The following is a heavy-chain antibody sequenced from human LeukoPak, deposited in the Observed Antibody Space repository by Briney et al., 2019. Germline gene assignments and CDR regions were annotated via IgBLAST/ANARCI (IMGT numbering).Heavy chain of an antibody. CDR2: INYSGDT. CDR1: GGSLSGYY. D-gene: IGHD3-3*01. J-gene: IGHJ6*03. CDR3: ARGGNYDFWSGYPYYYYYYMDV. Sequence: SENLSLTCAVDGGSLSGYYWSWIRQPPGQGLEWHGEINYSGDTSYNPSLKSRVTISVDTSKIQFSLKLSSVTAADTAVYYCARGGNYDFWSGYPYYYYYYMDVWGKGTTVTVSS. V-gene: IGHV4-34*01.